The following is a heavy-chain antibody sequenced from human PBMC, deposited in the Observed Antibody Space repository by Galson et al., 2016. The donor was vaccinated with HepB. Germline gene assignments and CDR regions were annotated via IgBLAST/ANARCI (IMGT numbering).Heavy chain of an antibody. D-gene: IGHD3-10*01. CDR3: ARDLFRCDY. CDR1: GFTFSSYA. Sequence: SLRLSCAASGFTFSSYAMSWVRQAPGKGLEWVSAISGSGGNTYYADSVKGRFTISRDNAKNSLYLQMNSLRAEDTAVYYCARDLFRCDYWGQGTLVTVSS. J-gene: IGHJ4*02. CDR2: ISGSGGNT. V-gene: IGHV3-23*01.